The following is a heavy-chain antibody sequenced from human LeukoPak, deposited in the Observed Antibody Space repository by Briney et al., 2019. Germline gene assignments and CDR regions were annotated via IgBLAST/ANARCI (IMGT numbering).Heavy chain of an antibody. CDR3: ASAHLYGDYVRGAFDI. CDR1: GGSFSGYY. J-gene: IGHJ3*02. D-gene: IGHD4-17*01. CDR2: INHSGST. V-gene: IGHV4-34*01. Sequence: PSETLSLTCAVYGGSFSGYYWSWIRQPPGKGLEWIGEINHSGSTNYNPSPKSRVTISVDKSKNQFSLKLSSVTAADTAVYYCASAHLYGDYVRGAFDIWGQGTMVTVSS.